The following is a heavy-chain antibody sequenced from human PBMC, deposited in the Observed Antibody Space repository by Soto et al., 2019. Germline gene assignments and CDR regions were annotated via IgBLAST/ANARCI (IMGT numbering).Heavy chain of an antibody. CDR1: GYTFTSYG. D-gene: IGHD1-7*01. Sequence: ASVKVSCKASGYTFTSYGISWVRQAPGQGLEWMGWISAYNGNTNYAQKLQGRVTMTTDTSTSTAYMELRSLRSDDTAVYYCAGTTSLQWYYMDVWDTGTTVTVSS. V-gene: IGHV1-18*01. J-gene: IGHJ6*03. CDR3: AGTTSLQWYYMDV. CDR2: ISAYNGNT.